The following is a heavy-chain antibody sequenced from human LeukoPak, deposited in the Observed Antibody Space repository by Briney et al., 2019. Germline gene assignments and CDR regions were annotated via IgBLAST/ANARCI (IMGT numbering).Heavy chain of an antibody. D-gene: IGHD6-6*01. CDR2: INPNSAGT. V-gene: IGHV1-2*02. Sequence: ASVTVSCKASGYTFTCYYMHWVRQAPGKGLEWMGWINPNSAGTNYAQKFQGRVTMTRDTSISTAYMELSRLRSDDTAVYYCARDLRASIAARDDDYWGQGALVTVSS. J-gene: IGHJ4*02. CDR1: GYTFTCYY. CDR3: ARDLRASIAARDDDY.